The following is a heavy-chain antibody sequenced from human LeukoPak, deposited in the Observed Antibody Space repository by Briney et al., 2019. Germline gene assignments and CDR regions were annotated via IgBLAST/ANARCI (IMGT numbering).Heavy chain of an antibody. Sequence: GGSLRLSCAASVFTFSTYWMHRVRHAPGKGLVWVSHINSDGSSTTYADSVKGRFTISRDNAKNTLYLQMNSLRAEDTAVYYCARSRQPYYYDSGGSWFDPWGQGTLVTVSS. J-gene: IGHJ5*02. CDR2: INSDGSST. CDR3: ARSRQPYYYDSGGSWFDP. D-gene: IGHD3-10*01. CDR1: VFTFSTYW. V-gene: IGHV3-74*01.